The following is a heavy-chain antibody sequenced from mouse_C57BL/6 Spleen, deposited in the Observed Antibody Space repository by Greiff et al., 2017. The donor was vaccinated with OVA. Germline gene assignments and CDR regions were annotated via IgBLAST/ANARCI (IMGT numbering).Heavy chain of an antibody. J-gene: IGHJ2*01. V-gene: IGHV5-9*01. CDR3: VREGYGSHFDD. CDR1: GFTFSSYT. CDR2: ISGGGGNT. Sequence: EVKLVESGGGLVKPGGSLKLSCAASGFTFSSYTMSWVRQTPEKRLEWVATISGGGGNTYYPDSVKGRFTISRDTAKNTLYLQMSSLRYESPTLLYCVREGYGSHFDDWGKGTTLTVSS. D-gene: IGHD1-1*01.